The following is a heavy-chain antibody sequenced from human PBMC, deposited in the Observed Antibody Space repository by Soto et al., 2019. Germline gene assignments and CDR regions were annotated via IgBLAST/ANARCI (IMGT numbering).Heavy chain of an antibody. J-gene: IGHJ4*02. CDR3: ARDKITGLFDY. D-gene: IGHD2-8*02. CDR1: GGPFSGYY. V-gene: IGHV4-34*01. Sequence: QVQLQQWGAGRLKLSETLSLTCAVYGGPFSGYYWTWIRHPPGTGLEWIGEINHSGSTNYNPSLKSRVTISVDTSKNQFSLKLTSVTAADTAVYYCARDKITGLFDYWGQGTLVTVSS. CDR2: INHSGST.